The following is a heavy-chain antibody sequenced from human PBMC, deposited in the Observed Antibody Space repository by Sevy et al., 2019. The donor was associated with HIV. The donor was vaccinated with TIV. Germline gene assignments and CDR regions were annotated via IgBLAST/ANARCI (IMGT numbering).Heavy chain of an antibody. Sequence: GGSLRLSCAASGFTFSSYAMHWVRQAPGKGLEYVSAISSNGGSTYYANSVKGRFTISRDNSKNTLYLQMGSLRAEDMAVYYCARSYRRGAFDIWGQGTMVTVSS. V-gene: IGHV3-64*01. J-gene: IGHJ3*02. CDR2: ISSNGGST. CDR3: ARSYRRGAFDI. D-gene: IGHD3-16*02. CDR1: GFTFSSYA.